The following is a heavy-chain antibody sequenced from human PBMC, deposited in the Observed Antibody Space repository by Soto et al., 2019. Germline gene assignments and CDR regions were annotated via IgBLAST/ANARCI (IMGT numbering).Heavy chain of an antibody. V-gene: IGHV4-30-4*01. CDR1: GGSISSGDYY. CDR2: IFSRGST. D-gene: IGHD3-22*01. J-gene: IGHJ5*02. Sequence: SETLSLTCTVSGGSISSGDYYWSWIRQPPGKGLEWIAYIFSRGSTYYNPSLKSRITMSVDTSKNQFSLKVISVTAADTAMYYCARGRGYYYDSSGFNRFDPWGQGTLVTVSS. CDR3: ARGRGYYYDSSGFNRFDP.